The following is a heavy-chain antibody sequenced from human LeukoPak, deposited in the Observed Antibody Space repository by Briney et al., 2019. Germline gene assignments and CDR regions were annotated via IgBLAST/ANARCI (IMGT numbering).Heavy chain of an antibody. CDR2: INPNSGGT. D-gene: IGHD5-18*01. CDR3: ARIGRGYSYGFGY. CDR1: GYASTGYY. Sequence: ASVKVSCKPSGYASTGYYMHSVRQAPGQGLEWMGWINPNSGGTNYAQKFQGRVTMTRGTSISTAYMELSRLRSDDPAVYYCARIGRGYSYGFGYWGQGTLVTVSS. V-gene: IGHV1-2*02. J-gene: IGHJ4*02.